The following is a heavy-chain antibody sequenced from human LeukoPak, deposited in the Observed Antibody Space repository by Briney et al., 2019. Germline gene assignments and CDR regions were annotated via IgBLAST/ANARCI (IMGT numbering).Heavy chain of an antibody. CDR2: IKQDGSEK. D-gene: IGHD6-13*01. CDR3: ARAGQQLVRGYYFDY. Sequence: GSLRLSCAASGFTFSTYWMSWVRQAPGKGLEWVANIKQDGSEKYYVDSVKGRFTISRDNAKNSLYLQMNTLRAEDTAVYYCARAGQQLVRGYYFDYWGQGTLVTVSS. J-gene: IGHJ4*02. V-gene: IGHV3-7*03. CDR1: GFTFSTYW.